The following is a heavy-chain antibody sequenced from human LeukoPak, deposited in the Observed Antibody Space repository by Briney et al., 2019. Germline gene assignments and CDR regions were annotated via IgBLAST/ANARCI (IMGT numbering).Heavy chain of an antibody. V-gene: IGHV3-66*01. Sequence: GGSLRLSCAASGFTVSSNYMSWVRQAPGKGLEWVSVIYSGGSTYYADSVKGRFTISRDNSKNTLYLQMNSLRAEDTAVYYCARGYGSGSYYIGGFDYWGQGTLVTVSS. CDR1: GFTVSSNY. J-gene: IGHJ4*02. CDR3: ARGYGSGSYYIGGFDY. D-gene: IGHD3-10*01. CDR2: IYSGGST.